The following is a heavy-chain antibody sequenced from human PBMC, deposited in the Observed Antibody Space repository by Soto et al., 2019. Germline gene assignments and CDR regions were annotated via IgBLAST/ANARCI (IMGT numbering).Heavy chain of an antibody. V-gene: IGHV4-4*02. CDR1: GASISSSNW. Sequence: QVQLQESGPGLVKPSGTLSLACAVSGASISSSNWWSWVRQPPGKGLEWIGEIYHSGSTNYNPSLKSRVTIYVDKSKNQFSLKLTSVTAADTALYYCAKNVCRGSDWGWGQGTLVIVSS. CDR3: AKNVCRGSDWG. D-gene: IGHD6-19*01. J-gene: IGHJ4*02. CDR2: IYHSGST.